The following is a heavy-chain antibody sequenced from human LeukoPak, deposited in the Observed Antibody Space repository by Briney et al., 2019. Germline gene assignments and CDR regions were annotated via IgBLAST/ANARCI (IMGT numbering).Heavy chain of an antibody. CDR3: VSGSGSYYYMDV. V-gene: IGHV4-39*01. CDR2: IYYSGST. CDR1: GGSISSSGDS. J-gene: IGHJ6*03. Sequence: SETLSLTCSVSGGSISSSGDSWVWIRQPPGKGLDWIGSIYYSGSTYYNPSLKSRVTISVDTSENQFSLKLSSVTAADTAVYYCVSGSGSYYYMDVWGKGTTVTVSS. D-gene: IGHD3-10*01.